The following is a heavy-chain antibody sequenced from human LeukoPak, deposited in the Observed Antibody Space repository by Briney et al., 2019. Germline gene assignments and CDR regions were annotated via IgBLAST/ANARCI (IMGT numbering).Heavy chain of an antibody. Sequence: PGGSLRPSCEASGFTFSSYAMSWVRQAPGKGLEWVSVISGSGDSTYYADSVEGRCTISRDNAKNSLYLQMNSLRAEDTAVYYCAREEMATNHFDYWGQGTLVTVSS. D-gene: IGHD5-24*01. CDR2: ISGSGDST. V-gene: IGHV3-23*01. CDR3: AREEMATNHFDY. J-gene: IGHJ4*02. CDR1: GFTFSSYA.